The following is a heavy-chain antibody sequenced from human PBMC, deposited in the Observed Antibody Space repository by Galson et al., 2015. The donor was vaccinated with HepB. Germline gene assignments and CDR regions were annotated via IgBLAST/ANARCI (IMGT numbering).Heavy chain of an antibody. CDR2: INPSGGST. D-gene: IGHD5-24*01. Sequence: SVKVSCKASGYTFTSYYMHWVRQAPGQGLEWMGIINPSGGSTSYAQKFQGRVTMTRDTSTSTVYMELSSLRSEDTAVYYCARVAQEMATRNRWASFDYWGQGTLVTVSS. V-gene: IGHV1-46*03. J-gene: IGHJ4*02. CDR1: GYTFTSYY. CDR3: ARVAQEMATRNRWASFDY.